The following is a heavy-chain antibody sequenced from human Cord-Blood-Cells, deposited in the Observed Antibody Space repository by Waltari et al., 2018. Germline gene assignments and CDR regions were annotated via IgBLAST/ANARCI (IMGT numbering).Heavy chain of an antibody. V-gene: IGHV4-34*01. J-gene: IGHJ6*03. Sequence: QVQLQQWGAGLLKPSETLSLTCAVYGGSFSGYYWSWIRQPPGKGLEWIGEINHSGSTNYNPSLKSRVTISVDTSKNQFSLKLSSVTAADTAVYYCANQLGMGGDYYYYMDVWGKGTTVTVSS. CDR3: ANQLGMGGDYYYYMDV. CDR1: GGSFSGYY. CDR2: INHSGST. D-gene: IGHD7-27*01.